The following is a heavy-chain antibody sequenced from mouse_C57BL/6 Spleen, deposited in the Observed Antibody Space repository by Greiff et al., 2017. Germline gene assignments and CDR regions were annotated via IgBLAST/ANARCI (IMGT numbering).Heavy chain of an antibody. J-gene: IGHJ4*01. V-gene: IGHV1-59*01. D-gene: IGHD1-1*01. Sequence: QVQLQQPGAELVRPGTSVKLSCKASGYTFTSYWMHWVKQRPGQGLEWIGVIDPSDSYTNYNQKFKGKATLTVDTSSSTAYMQLSSLTSEDSAVYYCARGTTVVARGGYYAMDYWGQGTSGTVSS. CDR3: ARGTTVVARGGYYAMDY. CDR1: GYTFTSYW. CDR2: IDPSDSYT.